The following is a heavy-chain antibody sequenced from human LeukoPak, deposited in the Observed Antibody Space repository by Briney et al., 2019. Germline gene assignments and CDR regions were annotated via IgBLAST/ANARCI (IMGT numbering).Heavy chain of an antibody. J-gene: IGHJ4*02. D-gene: IGHD3-22*01. CDR3: ARTRAFYDSSGPGDY. Sequence: ASVKVSCKASGYTFTGYYMHWVRQAPGQGLEWMGRINPNSGGTNYAQKFQGRVTMTRDTSISTAYMELSRLRSDDTAVYYCARTRAFYDSSGPGDYWGRGTLVTVSS. V-gene: IGHV1-2*06. CDR2: INPNSGGT. CDR1: GYTFTGYY.